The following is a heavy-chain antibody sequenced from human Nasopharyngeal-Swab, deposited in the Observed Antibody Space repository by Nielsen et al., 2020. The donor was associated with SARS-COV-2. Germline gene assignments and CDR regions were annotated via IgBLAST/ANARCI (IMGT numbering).Heavy chain of an antibody. V-gene: IGHV3-21*01. CDR1: GGSISSSN. D-gene: IGHD1-1*01. CDR2: ISSSSSYI. J-gene: IGHJ6*02. Sequence: ETLSLTCAVSGGSISSSNWWSWVRQPPGKGLEWVSSISSSSSYIYYADSVKGRFTISRDNAKNSLYLQMNSLRAEDTAVYYCARDGTAGGMDVWGQGTTVTVSS. CDR3: ARDGTAGGMDV.